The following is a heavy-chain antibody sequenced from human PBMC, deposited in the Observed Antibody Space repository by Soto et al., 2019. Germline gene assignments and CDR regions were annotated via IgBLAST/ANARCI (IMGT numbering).Heavy chain of an antibody. CDR2: ISYDGSNK. Sequence: PGGSLRLSCAASGFTFSSYGMHWVRQAPGKGLEWVAVISYDGSNKYYADSVKGRFTISRDNSKNTLYLQMNSLRAEDTAVYYCAKDSHLIAAAGTPNLNRGYWGQGTLVTVSS. V-gene: IGHV3-30*18. CDR1: GFTFSSYG. D-gene: IGHD6-13*01. J-gene: IGHJ4*02. CDR3: AKDSHLIAAAGTPNLNRGY.